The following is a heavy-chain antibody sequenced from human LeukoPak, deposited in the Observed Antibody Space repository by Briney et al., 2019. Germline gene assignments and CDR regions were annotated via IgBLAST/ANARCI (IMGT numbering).Heavy chain of an antibody. V-gene: IGHV1-69*05. CDR3: ATDIWFRNF. CDR2: IIPIFGTA. D-gene: IGHD3-10*01. CDR1: GGTFSSYA. J-gene: IGHJ4*02. Sequence: PVKVSCKASGGTFSSYAISWVRQAPGQGLEWMGRIIPIFGTANYAQKFQGRGTITTDESTSTAYMELSSLRSEDTAVYYCATDIWFRNFWGQGTLVTVSS.